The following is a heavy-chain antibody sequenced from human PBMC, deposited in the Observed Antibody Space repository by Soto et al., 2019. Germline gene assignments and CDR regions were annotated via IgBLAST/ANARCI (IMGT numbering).Heavy chain of an antibody. D-gene: IGHD2-21*02. CDR1: GDSISSRSYY. Sequence: ECLSPACPVTGDSISSRSYYWGWIREPPGKGLEWIGSIYYSGSTYNNPSLRSRVSMSIDTSKDQFSLNLKSVTAADTALYFCAGQRTSVVTQAYFDVWGPGSPVTVSS. CDR2: IYYSGST. J-gene: IGHJ4*02. V-gene: IGHV4-39*01. CDR3: AGQRTSVVTQAYFDV.